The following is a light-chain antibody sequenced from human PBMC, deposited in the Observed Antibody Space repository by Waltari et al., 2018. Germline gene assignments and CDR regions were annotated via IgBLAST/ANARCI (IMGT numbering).Light chain of an antibody. V-gene: IGKV3-20*01. J-gene: IGKJ4*01. Sequence: DTVLTQSPDTVSLSPGDRGTLSCRASQSVTSIALSWFQQRPGQAPRLLIYGASNRATDIPDRFSGSGSRTDFTLTISKLEPEDFAVYYCQHYDGSVVTFGGGTKVEI. CDR1: QSVTSIA. CDR2: GAS. CDR3: QHYDGSVVT.